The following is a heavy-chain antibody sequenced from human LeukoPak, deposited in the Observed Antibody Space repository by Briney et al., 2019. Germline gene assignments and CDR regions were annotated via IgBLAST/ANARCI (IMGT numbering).Heavy chain of an antibody. J-gene: IGHJ4*02. CDR3: ARQDSSGYYYDY. D-gene: IGHD3-22*01. V-gene: IGHV1-69*04. CDR1: GGTFSSYA. Sequence: SVKVSCKASGGTFSSYAISWVRQAPGQRLEWMGRIIPIFGIANYAQKFQGRVTITADKSTSTAYMELSSLRSEDTAVYYCARQDSSGYYYDYWGQGTLVTVSS. CDR2: IIPIFGIA.